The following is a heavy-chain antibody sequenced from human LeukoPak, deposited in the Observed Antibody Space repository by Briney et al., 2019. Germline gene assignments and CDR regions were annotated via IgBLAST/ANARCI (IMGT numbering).Heavy chain of an antibody. CDR2: ISGSGGST. CDR1: GFTFSSYA. D-gene: IGHD1-26*01. V-gene: IGHV3-23*01. J-gene: IGHJ4*02. CDR3: AKTDSAAGYSGSHWGPYLDY. Sequence: GGSPRLSCAASGFTFSSYAMSWVRQAPGKGLEWVSAISGSGGSTYYADSVKGRFTISRDNSKNTLYLQMNSLRAEDTAVYYCAKTDSAAGYSGSHWGPYLDYWGQGTLVTVSS.